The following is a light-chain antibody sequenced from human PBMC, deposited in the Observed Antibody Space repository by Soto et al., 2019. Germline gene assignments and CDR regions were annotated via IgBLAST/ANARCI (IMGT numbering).Light chain of an antibody. Sequence: DIQMTQSPSTLSASVGDRVTITCRASQSISSWLAWYQQKPGKAPKHLIYKASSLESRVPSRFSGSGSGTEFTLTISSLQPDDFATYYCQQYNSYSPWTFGQGTKVDIK. J-gene: IGKJ1*01. CDR1: QSISSW. CDR3: QQYNSYSPWT. V-gene: IGKV1-5*03. CDR2: KAS.